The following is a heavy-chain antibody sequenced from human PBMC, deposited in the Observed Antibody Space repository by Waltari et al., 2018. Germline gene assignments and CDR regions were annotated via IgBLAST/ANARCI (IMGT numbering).Heavy chain of an antibody. CDR2: NSPNSGGT. Sequence: QVQLVQSGAEVKKPGASVKVSCKASGYTFTDWYMYWVRQAPGQGLAWMGTNSPNSGGTNDAQKWQGRVTMTRDTSISKAYMGLSRLTSDDTAVYYCAKGGDCNGGSCNFDYWGQGTVVTVSS. V-gene: IGHV1-2*02. CDR1: GYTFTDWY. J-gene: IGHJ4*02. D-gene: IGHD2-15*01. CDR3: AKGGDCNGGSCNFDY.